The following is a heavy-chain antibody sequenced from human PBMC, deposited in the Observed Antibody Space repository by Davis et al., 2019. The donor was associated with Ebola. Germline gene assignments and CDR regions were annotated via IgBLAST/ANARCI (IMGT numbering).Heavy chain of an antibody. V-gene: IGHV3-7*01. CDR3: ARAPSGYSSSFDY. Sequence: GGSLRLSCAASGFTFSSYWMSWVRQAPGKGLEWVTNINQDGSEKYYVDSVKDRFTISRDNAKKSLYLQMNSLRAEDTAVYYCARAPSGYSSSFDYWGQGTLVSVSS. CDR2: INQDGSEK. CDR1: GFTFSSYW. D-gene: IGHD6-13*01. J-gene: IGHJ4*02.